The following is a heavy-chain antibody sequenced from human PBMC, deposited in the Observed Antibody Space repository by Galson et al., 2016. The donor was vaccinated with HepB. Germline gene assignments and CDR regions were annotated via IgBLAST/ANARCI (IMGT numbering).Heavy chain of an antibody. CDR2: ISSSSRQI. Sequence: SLRLSCAASGFNFKGYSMNWVRQAPGKGLEWVSSISSSSRQIQYADSIKGRFTVSRDHANNVLYLQMSGLRADDSAVYFCSRDLTNFDFWGQGTLVTVSS. CDR3: SRDLTNFDF. J-gene: IGHJ4*02. V-gene: IGHV3-21*01. CDR1: GFNFKGYS. D-gene: IGHD3-9*01.